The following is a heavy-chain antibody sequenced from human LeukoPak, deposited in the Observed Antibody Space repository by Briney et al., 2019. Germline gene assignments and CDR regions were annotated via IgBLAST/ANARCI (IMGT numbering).Heavy chain of an antibody. Sequence: GGSLRLSYSASGLTFSSYWMHGVRQAPGKGRVWVSRINSDGSTTNYADSVKGRFTISRDNAKNTLYLQINSLRTEDTAVYYCRSGQAGKNYFDHWGQGTLVTVSS. CDR1: GLTFSSYW. V-gene: IGHV3-74*01. CDR2: INSDGSTT. J-gene: IGHJ4*02. D-gene: IGHD6-13*01. CDR3: RSGQAGKNYFDH.